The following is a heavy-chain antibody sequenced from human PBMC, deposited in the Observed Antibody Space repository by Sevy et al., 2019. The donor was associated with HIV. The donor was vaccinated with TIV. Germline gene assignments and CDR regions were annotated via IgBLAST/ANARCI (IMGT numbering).Heavy chain of an antibody. CDR2: VSGRGDSP. J-gene: IGHJ4*02. Sequence: GGSVRLSCAASGFTFSSYAMTGGRQAPGKGLEWVSGVSGRGDSPYCADSVKGRLTSSGDNSKNTLYLQMNSLRAEDTAVYYCAKEGGGYNYDSSGLFDYWGQGTLVTVSS. CDR1: GFTFSSYA. D-gene: IGHD3-22*01. V-gene: IGHV3-23*01. CDR3: AKEGGGYNYDSSGLFDY.